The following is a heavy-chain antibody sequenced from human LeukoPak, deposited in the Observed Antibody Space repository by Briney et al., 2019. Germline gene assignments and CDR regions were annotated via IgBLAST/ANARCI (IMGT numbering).Heavy chain of an antibody. V-gene: IGHV1-2*02. J-gene: IGHJ4*02. CDR3: GRTHERQLWSSGVDY. Sequence: ASVKVSCKASGYTFTDYYMHWVRQAPGQGLEWMGWINPNSGGTNYAQKFQGRVTMTRDTSISTAHMELSRLRSDDTAVYYCGRTHERQLWSSGVDYWGQGTLVTVSS. CDR2: INPNSGGT. CDR1: GYTFTDYY. D-gene: IGHD5-18*01.